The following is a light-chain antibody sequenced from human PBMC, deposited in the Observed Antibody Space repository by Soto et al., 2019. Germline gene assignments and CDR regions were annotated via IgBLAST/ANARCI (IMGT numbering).Light chain of an antibody. J-gene: IGKJ1*01. CDR3: QQYGSSTRT. CDR2: GAS. Sequence: EIVMTQSPATLSVSPGEGATLSCRASQSLSSSLAWYQQKPGQAPRLLIYGASSRATGIPDRFSGSGSGTDFTLTISRLEPEDFAVYYCQQYGSSTRTVGQGTKVDIK. CDR1: QSLSSS. V-gene: IGKV3-20*01.